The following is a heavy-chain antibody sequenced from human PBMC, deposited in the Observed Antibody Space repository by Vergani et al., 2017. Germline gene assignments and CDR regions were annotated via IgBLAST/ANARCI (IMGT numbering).Heavy chain of an antibody. J-gene: IGHJ4*02. D-gene: IGHD2-15*01. Sequence: EVQLVESGGGLILPGGSLRLSCAASGFPVSAMHMSWVRQAPGKGLEWFSVIYAEGSSYHIDSVKGRFTITRDNSKNTVYLQMNSLRAEDTAVYYCARGLRGYCSGGSCYYFDYWGQGTLVTVSS. CDR1: GFPVSAMH. V-gene: IGHV3-53*01. CDR3: ARGLRGYCSGGSCYYFDY. CDR2: IYAEGSS.